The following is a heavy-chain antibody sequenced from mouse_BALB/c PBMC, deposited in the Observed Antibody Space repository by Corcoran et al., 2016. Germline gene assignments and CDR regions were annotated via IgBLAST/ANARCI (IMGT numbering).Heavy chain of an antibody. CDR1: GYTFTNYG. Sequence: QIPLVQSGPELKNPGETVKISCKASGYTFTNYGMNWVKQAPGKGLKWMGWINTYTGEPTYADDFKGRFAFSLETSASNAYLQSNNPKNEDTATYFCAREPYAMDYWGQGTSVTVSS. V-gene: IGHV9-3-1*01. CDR3: AREPYAMDY. CDR2: INTYTGEP. J-gene: IGHJ4*01.